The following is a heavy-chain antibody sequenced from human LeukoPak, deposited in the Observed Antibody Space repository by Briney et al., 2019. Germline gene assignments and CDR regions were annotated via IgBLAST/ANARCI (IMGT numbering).Heavy chain of an antibody. J-gene: IGHJ4*02. CDR1: GFTFDDYG. Sequence: AGGSLRLSCAASGFTFDDYGMAWVRQAPGKGLEWVSGINWNGGSTGYADSVKGRFTFSRDNAKNSLYLQMNSLRAEDTALYHCARGGDSSSPDYWGQGTLVTVSS. CDR2: INWNGGST. V-gene: IGHV3-20*01. D-gene: IGHD3-16*01. CDR3: ARGGDSSSPDY.